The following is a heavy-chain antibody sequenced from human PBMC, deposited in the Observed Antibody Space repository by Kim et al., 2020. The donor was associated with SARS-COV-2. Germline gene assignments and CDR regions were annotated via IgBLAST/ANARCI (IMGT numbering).Heavy chain of an antibody. CDR3: ARESAGQSSSLDY. CDR2: INPNSGGT. Sequence: ASVKVSCKASGYTFTGYYMHWVRQAPGQGLEWMGWINPNSGGTNYAQKFQGRVTMTRDTSISTAYMELSRLRSDDTAVYYCARESAGQSSSLDYWGQGTLVTVSS. V-gene: IGHV1-2*02. CDR1: GYTFTGYY. D-gene: IGHD6-6*01. J-gene: IGHJ4*02.